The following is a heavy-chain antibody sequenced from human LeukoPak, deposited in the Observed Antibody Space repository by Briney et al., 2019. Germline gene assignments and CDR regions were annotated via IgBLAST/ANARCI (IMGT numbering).Heavy chain of an antibody. D-gene: IGHD6-19*01. CDR3: AKDGQQWLVPYYFYGMDV. Sequence: GRSLRPSCAASGFTFDDFAMHWGRQVPRNRLQWGSLISGDGGNAYYADSMKGRITISRDNSKNSLYLQMNGLRTEATALYYCAKDGQQWLVPYYFYGMDVWGQGTTVTVSS. V-gene: IGHV3-43*02. CDR2: ISGDGGNA. J-gene: IGHJ6*02. CDR1: GFTFDDFA.